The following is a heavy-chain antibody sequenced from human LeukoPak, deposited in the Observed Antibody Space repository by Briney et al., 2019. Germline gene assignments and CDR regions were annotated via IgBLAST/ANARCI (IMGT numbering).Heavy chain of an antibody. CDR2: IIPIFGTA. J-gene: IGHJ2*01. D-gene: IGHD2-15*01. CDR3: ARLGTPPSYWYFDL. Sequence: ASVTVSCKASGGTFSSYAISWVRQAPGKGLEWMGGIIPIFGTANYAQKFQGRVTITADKSTSTDYMELSSQRSEDTAVYYCARLGTPPSYWYFDLWGRGTLVTVSS. CDR1: GGTFSSYA. V-gene: IGHV1-69*06.